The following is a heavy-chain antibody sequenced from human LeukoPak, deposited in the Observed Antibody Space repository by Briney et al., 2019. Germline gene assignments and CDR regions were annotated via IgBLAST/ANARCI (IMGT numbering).Heavy chain of an antibody. V-gene: IGHV4-34*01. Sequence: PSETLSLTCAVYGGSFSGYYWSWIRQPPGKTLEWIGSIYSSGSTYYTPPLKSRVIILFDTAKNHFSLNLSSVTAADTAVYYCARSDGYGLVGIWGQGTMVTVSS. CDR2: IYSSGST. D-gene: IGHD3-10*01. CDR1: GGSFSGYY. J-gene: IGHJ3*02. CDR3: ARSDGYGLVGI.